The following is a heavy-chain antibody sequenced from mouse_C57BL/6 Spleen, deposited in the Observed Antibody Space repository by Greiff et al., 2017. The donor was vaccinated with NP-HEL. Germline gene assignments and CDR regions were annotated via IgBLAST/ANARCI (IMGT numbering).Heavy chain of an antibody. CDR2: IDPENGDT. V-gene: IGHV14-4*01. CDR3: TILLSDY. Sequence: EVQLQQSGAELVRPGASVKLSCTASGFNIKDDYMHWVKQRPEQGLEWIGWIDPENGDTEYASKFQGKATIQADTSSNTAYLQLSSLTSEDTAVYYCTILLSDYWGQGTTLTVSS. D-gene: IGHD2-10*01. J-gene: IGHJ2*01. CDR1: GFNIKDDY.